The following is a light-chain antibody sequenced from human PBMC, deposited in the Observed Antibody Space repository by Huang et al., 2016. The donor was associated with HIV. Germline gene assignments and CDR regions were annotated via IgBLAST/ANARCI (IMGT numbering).Light chain of an antibody. V-gene: IGKV1-9*01. Sequence: IQLTQSPSSPSASVGDRVTITCRASQDISSYLAWYQLKPGKAPKLLIYAASSLQSGVPLRFSGSGSGTDFILTISSLQPEDSATYYCQQVKTYPLTFGGGTKVEF. CDR1: QDISSY. J-gene: IGKJ4*01. CDR3: QQVKTYPLT. CDR2: AAS.